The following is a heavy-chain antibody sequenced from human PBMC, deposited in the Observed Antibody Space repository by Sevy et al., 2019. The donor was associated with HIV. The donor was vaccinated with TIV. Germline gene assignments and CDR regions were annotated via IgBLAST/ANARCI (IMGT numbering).Heavy chain of an antibody. V-gene: IGHV4-59*01. J-gene: IGHJ3*02. CDR1: GGSINPYS. CDR2: IDYSGST. D-gene: IGHD3-10*01. Sequence: SEALSLTCSVSGGSINPYSCTWFRQPPGKGLEWIGYIDYSGSTNYNPSLKSRATISADTSKIQFSLKLSSVTAADTAVYYCTRVGSCYYGSTGNAFDIWGQGTMVTVSS. CDR3: TRVGSCYYGSTGNAFDI.